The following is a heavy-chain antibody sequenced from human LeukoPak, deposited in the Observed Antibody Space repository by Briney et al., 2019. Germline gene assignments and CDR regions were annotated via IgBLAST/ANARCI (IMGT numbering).Heavy chain of an antibody. D-gene: IGHD3-22*01. V-gene: IGHV3-23*01. CDR1: GFTFSSYA. Sequence: GSLRLSCAASGFTFSSYAMSWVRQPPGRGLAWVSAISGSGGSTYYADSVKGRFTISRDNSKNTLYLQMNSLRAEDTAVYYCASHHYYDSSGLDDYFDYWGQGTLVTVSS. J-gene: IGHJ4*02. CDR2: ISGSGGST. CDR3: ASHHYYDSSGLDDYFDY.